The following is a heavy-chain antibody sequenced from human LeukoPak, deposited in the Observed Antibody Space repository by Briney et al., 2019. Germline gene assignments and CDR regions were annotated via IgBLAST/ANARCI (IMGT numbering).Heavy chain of an antibody. D-gene: IGHD3-16*01. CDR3: AKIFEGGFDY. Sequence: GGSLRLPCAASGFTFSSYSMNWVRQAPGKGLEWVSSITRSSIYIYYADSVKGRFTISRDNSKNTLYLQMNSLRAEDTAVYYCAKIFEGGFDYWGQGTLVTVSS. CDR2: ITRSSIYI. V-gene: IGHV3-21*01. CDR1: GFTFSSYS. J-gene: IGHJ4*02.